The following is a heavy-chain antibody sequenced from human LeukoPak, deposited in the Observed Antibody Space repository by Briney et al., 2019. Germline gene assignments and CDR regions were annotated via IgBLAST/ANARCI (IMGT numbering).Heavy chain of an antibody. J-gene: IGHJ4*02. CDR2: INPSGGST. CDR3: AREGSGRWFFDY. CDR1: GYTFTSYY. Sequence: ASVKVSCKASGYTFTSYYMHWVRQAPGQGLEWMGIINPSGGSTSYAQKFQGRVTMTRDMSTSTVYMELSSLRSEDTAVYYCAREGSGRWFFDYWGQGTLVTVSS. V-gene: IGHV1-46*01. D-gene: IGHD6-25*01.